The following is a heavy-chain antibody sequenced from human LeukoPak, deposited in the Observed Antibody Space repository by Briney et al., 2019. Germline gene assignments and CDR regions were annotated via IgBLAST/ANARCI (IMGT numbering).Heavy chain of an antibody. V-gene: IGHV3-48*02. D-gene: IGHD3-10*01. Sequence: HPGGSLRLSCAASGFTFSSYSMNWVRQAPGKGLEWVSYISSSSSTMYYADSVKGRFTISRDNAKNSLYLQMNSLRDEDTAVYYCARAILPDGSGSCYFYYWGQGTLVTVSS. CDR2: ISSSSSTM. CDR3: ARAILPDGSGSCYFYY. CDR1: GFTFSSYS. J-gene: IGHJ4*02.